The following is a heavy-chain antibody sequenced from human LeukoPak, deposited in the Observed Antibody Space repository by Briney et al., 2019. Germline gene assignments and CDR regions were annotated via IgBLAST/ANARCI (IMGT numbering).Heavy chain of an antibody. J-gene: IGHJ4*02. CDR3: ARERDSSGYYSFGY. Sequence: GASVKVSCKASGYTFTGYYMHWVRQAPGQGLEWMGIISPSGGSTSYAQKLQGRVTMTTDTSTSTAYMELRSLRSDDTAVYYCARERDSSGYYSFGYWGQGTLVTVSS. CDR2: ISPSGGST. V-gene: IGHV1-46*01. D-gene: IGHD3-22*01. CDR1: GYTFTGYY.